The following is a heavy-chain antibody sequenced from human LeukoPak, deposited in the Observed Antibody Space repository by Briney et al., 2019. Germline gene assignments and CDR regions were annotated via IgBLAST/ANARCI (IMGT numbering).Heavy chain of an antibody. Sequence: GASVTVSCKASGYSFTNYAMNWVRQAPGQGPEWMGWIHPSTGNPTYAQGFTGRFVFSLDTSVSTTYLQISSLKAEDTAVYFCARAFQSLGGLSLPDYWGQGTLLTVSS. V-gene: IGHV7-4-1*02. CDR2: IHPSTGNP. CDR1: GYSFTNYA. J-gene: IGHJ4*02. CDR3: ARAFQSLGGLSLPDY. D-gene: IGHD3-16*02.